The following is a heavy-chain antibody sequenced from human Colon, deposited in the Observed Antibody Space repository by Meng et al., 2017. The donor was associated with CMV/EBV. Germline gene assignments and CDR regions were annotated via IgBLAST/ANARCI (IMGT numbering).Heavy chain of an antibody. J-gene: IGHJ4*02. CDR2: VHSNGNT. D-gene: IGHD2-15*01. CDR3: ARRQWSANFDL. V-gene: IGHV4-59*08. Sequence: GSLRLSCAASGFTFSDYSMNWVRQAPGKGLEWVSYVHSNGNTNYNPSLKSRGSISLDTSKNQFSLKLNSVIAADTAVYYCARRQWSANFDLWGQGALVTVSS. CDR1: GFTFSDYS.